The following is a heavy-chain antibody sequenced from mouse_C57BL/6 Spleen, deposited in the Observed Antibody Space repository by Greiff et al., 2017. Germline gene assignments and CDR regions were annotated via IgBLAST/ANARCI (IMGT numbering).Heavy chain of an antibody. V-gene: IGHV2-2*01. CDR3: AGKSDDMDY. CDR1: GFSLTSSG. J-gene: IGHJ4*01. Sequence: QVQLQQSGPGLVQPSPTLSITCTVSGFSLTSSGVHWVRQSPGKGLEWLGVIWRGGSTDYYAAFITRLSIITDNPNSKDFFKMNSMQADDAATYYCAGKSDDMDYWGQGTSVTVSA. CDR2: IWRGGST.